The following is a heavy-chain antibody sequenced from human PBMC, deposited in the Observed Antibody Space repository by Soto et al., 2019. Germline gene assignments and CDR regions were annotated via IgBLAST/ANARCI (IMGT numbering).Heavy chain of an antibody. CDR1: GYTFTSYD. Sequence: QVQLVQSGAEVKKPGASVKVSCKASGYTFTSYDINWVRQATGQGLEWMGWMNPNSGNTAYAQKFQGRVTMTRTTSISTAYMELSSLRSEDTAVYYCARAPVLRFLEWLSTPGVGFDYWGQGTLVTVSS. CDR2: MNPNSGNT. J-gene: IGHJ4*02. CDR3: ARAPVLRFLEWLSTPGVGFDY. D-gene: IGHD3-3*01. V-gene: IGHV1-8*01.